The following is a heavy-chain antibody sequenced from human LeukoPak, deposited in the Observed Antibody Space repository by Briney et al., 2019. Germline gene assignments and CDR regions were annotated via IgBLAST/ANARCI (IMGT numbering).Heavy chain of an antibody. CDR1: GFTFSSYA. Sequence: GGSLRLSCAASGFTFSSYAMSWFRQAPGKGLEWVSAISGSGGSTYYADSVKGRFTISRDNSKNTLYLQMNSLRAEDTAVYYCAKDFVDYYDSSGFLYYFDYWGQGTLVTVSS. J-gene: IGHJ4*02. V-gene: IGHV3-23*01. CDR3: AKDFVDYYDSSGFLYYFDY. D-gene: IGHD3-22*01. CDR2: ISGSGGST.